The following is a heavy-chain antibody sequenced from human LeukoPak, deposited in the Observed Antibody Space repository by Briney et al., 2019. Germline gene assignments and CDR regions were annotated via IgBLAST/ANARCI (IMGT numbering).Heavy chain of an antibody. CDR2: ISGSGGST. V-gene: IGHV3-23*01. Sequence: PGGSLRLSCAASGFTFSSYAMSWVRQAPGKGLEWVSAISGSGGSTYYADSVKGRFTISRDNSKNTLYLQMNSLRAEDTAVYYCATRSGYDVVGDYWGQGTLVTVSS. CDR3: ATRSGYDVVGDY. J-gene: IGHJ4*02. D-gene: IGHD5-12*01. CDR1: GFTFSSYA.